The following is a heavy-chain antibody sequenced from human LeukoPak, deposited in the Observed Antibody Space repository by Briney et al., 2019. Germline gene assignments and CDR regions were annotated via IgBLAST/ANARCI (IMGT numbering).Heavy chain of an antibody. Sequence: SETLSLTCAVSGYSISSGYYWGWIRPPPGKGLGGIGYIYYSGSTNYNPSVKSRFTISIDTSKNQFSLQLSSVTAADTAVYYCARSSSYSSWYGGFDYWGQGTLVTVSS. V-gene: IGHV4-38-2*01. CDR2: IYYSGST. J-gene: IGHJ4*02. CDR1: GYSISSGYY. CDR3: ARSSSYSSWYGGFDY. D-gene: IGHD6-13*01.